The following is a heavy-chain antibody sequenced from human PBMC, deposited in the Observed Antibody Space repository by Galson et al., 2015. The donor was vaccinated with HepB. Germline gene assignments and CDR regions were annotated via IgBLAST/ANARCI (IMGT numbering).Heavy chain of an antibody. J-gene: IGHJ5*02. D-gene: IGHD6-13*01. V-gene: IGHV3-11*05. CDR1: GFTFSDYY. CDR3: ARVSKAADNWFDP. CDR2: ISSSSSYT. Sequence: SLRLSCAASGFTFSDYYMSWIRQAPGKGLEWVSYISSSSSYTNYADSVKGRFTISRDNAKNSLYLQMNSLRAEDTAVYYCARVSKAADNWFDPWGQGTLVTVSS.